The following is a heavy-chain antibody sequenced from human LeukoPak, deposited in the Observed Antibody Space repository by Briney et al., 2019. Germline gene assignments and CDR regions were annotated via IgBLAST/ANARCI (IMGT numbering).Heavy chain of an antibody. CDR3: ARERGYYCSGGSCYFDY. D-gene: IGHD2-15*01. CDR2: IYPGDSDT. Sequence: GESLKISCKGSGYSFTSHWIGWVRQMPGKGLEWMGLIYPGDSDTRYTPSFQGQVTISADKSINTAYLQWSSLKASDTAVYYCARERGYYCSGGSCYFDYWGQGTLVTVSS. CDR1: GYSFTSHW. J-gene: IGHJ4*02. V-gene: IGHV5-51*01.